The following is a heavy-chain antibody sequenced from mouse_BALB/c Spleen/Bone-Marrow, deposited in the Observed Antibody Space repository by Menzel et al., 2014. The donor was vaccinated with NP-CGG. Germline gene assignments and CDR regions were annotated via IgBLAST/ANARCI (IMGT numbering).Heavy chain of an antibody. CDR2: INPFNDGT. CDR3: ARTGNYYGSSFDY. CDR1: GYTFTSYV. V-gene: IGHV1-14*01. Sequence: EVQLQQSGPELVKPGTSVKMSCKASGYTFTSYVIHWVKQKPGQGLEWIGYINPFNDGTKYNEKFKDKATLTSDKSSNTAYMERSSLTSEDSAVYYCARTGNYYGSSFDYWGQGTTLTVSS. J-gene: IGHJ2*01. D-gene: IGHD1-1*01.